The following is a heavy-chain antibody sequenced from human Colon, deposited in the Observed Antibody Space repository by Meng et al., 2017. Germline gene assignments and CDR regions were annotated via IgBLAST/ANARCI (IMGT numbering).Heavy chain of an antibody. D-gene: IGHD5-18*01. V-gene: IGHV4-4*02. Sequence: QVYCQESGPGLAKRSGTLSRTCSVSGCSISSSNWWSWVRQPPGKVLEWIGEIYHSGSTNYNPSLKSRVTISVDKAKNQFSLKLSSVTAADTAVYYCARVRLDTAMVTLDYWGQGTLVTVSS. CDR3: ARVRLDTAMVTLDY. CDR1: GCSISSSNW. CDR2: IYHSGST. J-gene: IGHJ4*02.